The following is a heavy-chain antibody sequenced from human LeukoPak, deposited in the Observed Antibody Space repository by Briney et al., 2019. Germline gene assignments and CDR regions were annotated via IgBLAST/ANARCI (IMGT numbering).Heavy chain of an antibody. Sequence: PGGSLRLPCAASGFTFSSYAMSWVRQAPGKGLEWVSGISGSGGSTYYADSVKGRFTISRDNSENTLYLQMNSLRAEDTAVYYCAKDVVSATVTTVPYYFDYWGQGTLLTVSS. CDR3: AKDVVSATVTTVPYYFDY. D-gene: IGHD4-11*01. J-gene: IGHJ4*02. V-gene: IGHV3-23*01. CDR2: ISGSGGST. CDR1: GFTFSSYA.